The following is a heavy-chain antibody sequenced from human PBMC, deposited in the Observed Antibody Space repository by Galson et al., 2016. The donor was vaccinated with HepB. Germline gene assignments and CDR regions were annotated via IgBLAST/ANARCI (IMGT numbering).Heavy chain of an antibody. CDR2: IYYSGST. V-gene: IGHV4-31*03. CDR1: GGSISSGGYY. J-gene: IGHJ3*02. CDR3: ARVPLYYDSSGSQRGNDAFDI. D-gene: IGHD3-22*01. Sequence: TLSLTCTVSGGSISSGGYYWSWIRQHPGKGLEWIGYIYYSGSTYYNPSLKSRVTISVDTSKNQFSLKLSSVTAADTAVFYCARVPLYYDSSGSQRGNDAFDIWGQGTMVTVSS.